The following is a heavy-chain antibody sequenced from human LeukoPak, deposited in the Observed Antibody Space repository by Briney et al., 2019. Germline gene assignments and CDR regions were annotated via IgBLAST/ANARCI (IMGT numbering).Heavy chain of an antibody. CDR3: AKDATVTSGLVDY. V-gene: IGHV3-30*02. CDR1: GFTFSSYG. D-gene: IGHD4-11*01. J-gene: IGHJ4*02. CDR2: IRYDGSNK. Sequence: PGGSLRLSCAASGFTFSSYGMHWVRQAPGKGLEWVAFIRYDGSNKYYADSVKGRFTISRDNSKHTLYLQMNSLRAEDTAVYYCAKDATVTSGLVDYWGQGTLVTVSS.